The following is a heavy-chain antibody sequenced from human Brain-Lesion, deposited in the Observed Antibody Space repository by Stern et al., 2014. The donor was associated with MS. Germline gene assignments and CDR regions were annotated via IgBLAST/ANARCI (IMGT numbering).Heavy chain of an antibody. CDR3: ARRGDSSSSGFDY. Sequence: EDQLVESGAEVKKPGESLKISCKGSGYRFTSNWIGWVRQIPGKGLEWMGIIWPGDSDTRYSPSFQGQVTISADKSISTAYLQWSSLQASDTAMYYCARRGDSSSSGFDYWGQGTLVIVSS. D-gene: IGHD6-6*01. CDR1: GYRFTSNW. CDR2: IWPGDSDT. V-gene: IGHV5-51*01. J-gene: IGHJ4*02.